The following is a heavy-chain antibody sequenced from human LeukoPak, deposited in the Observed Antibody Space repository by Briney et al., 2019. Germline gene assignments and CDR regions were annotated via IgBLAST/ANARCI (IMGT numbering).Heavy chain of an antibody. V-gene: IGHV3-21*06. CDR3: ARGHYDILTASYKWTPDY. J-gene: IGHJ4*02. Sequence: GGSLGLSCAASGFTFSTYNMNWVRQAPGKGLEWVSSITSGGTYTYYADSVKGRFTTSRDNAKNSLSLHLSSLRAEDTAVYYCARGHYDILTASYKWTPDYWGQGILVTVSS. D-gene: IGHD3-9*01. CDR2: ITSGGTYT. CDR1: GFTFSTYN.